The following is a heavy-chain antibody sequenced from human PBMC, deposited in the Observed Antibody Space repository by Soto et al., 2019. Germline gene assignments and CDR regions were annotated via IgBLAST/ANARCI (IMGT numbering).Heavy chain of an antibody. Sequence: ASVKVSCKTSGYTFTIYVISWVRQAPGQGLEWMGWISAYNGYTDYAQKLQGRVTMTTDTSTSTAYMELRSLRSDDTAVYYCARGTTVTTPYYYMDVWGKGTPVTVSS. CDR1: GYTFTIYV. D-gene: IGHD4-4*01. CDR2: ISAYNGYT. CDR3: ARGTTVTTPYYYMDV. J-gene: IGHJ6*03. V-gene: IGHV1-18*01.